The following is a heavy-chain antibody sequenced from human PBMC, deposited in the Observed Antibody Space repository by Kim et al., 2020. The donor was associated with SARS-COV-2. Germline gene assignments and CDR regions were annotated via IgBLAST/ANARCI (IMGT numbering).Heavy chain of an antibody. Sequence: SVKVSCKASGGTFSSYAISWVRQAPGQGLEWMGGIIPIFGTANYAQKFQGRVTITADESTSTAYMELSSLRSEDTAVYYCASWGWNDVGYYGMDVWGQGTTVTVSS. D-gene: IGHD1-1*01. CDR1: GGTFSSYA. V-gene: IGHV1-69*13. J-gene: IGHJ6*02. CDR3: ASWGWNDVGYYGMDV. CDR2: IIPIFGTA.